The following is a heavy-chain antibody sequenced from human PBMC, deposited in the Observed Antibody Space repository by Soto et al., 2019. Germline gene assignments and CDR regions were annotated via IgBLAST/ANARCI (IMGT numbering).Heavy chain of an antibody. Sequence: SSETLSLTCAVYGGSFSGYYWSWIRQPPGKGLEWIGEINHSGSTNYNPSLKSRVTISVDTSKNQFSLKLSSVTAADTAVYYCARSIAVAAHDLNYWSQGTLVTVSS. CDR2: INHSGST. CDR1: GGSFSGYY. CDR3: ARSIAVAAHDLNY. D-gene: IGHD6-19*01. V-gene: IGHV4-34*01. J-gene: IGHJ4*02.